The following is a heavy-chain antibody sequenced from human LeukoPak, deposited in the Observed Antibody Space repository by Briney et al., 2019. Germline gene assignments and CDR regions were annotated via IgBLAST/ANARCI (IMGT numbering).Heavy chain of an antibody. CDR1: GGSVSSSSYY. Sequence: PSETLSLTCTVSGGSVSSSSYYWGWIRQPPGKGLEWIGSIYYSGSTYYNPSLKSRVTISVDTSKNQFSLKLSSVTAADAAVYYCAREERTGMFDYWGQGTLVTVSS. V-gene: IGHV4-39*07. CDR3: AREERTGMFDY. CDR2: IYYSGST. J-gene: IGHJ4*02. D-gene: IGHD3/OR15-3a*01.